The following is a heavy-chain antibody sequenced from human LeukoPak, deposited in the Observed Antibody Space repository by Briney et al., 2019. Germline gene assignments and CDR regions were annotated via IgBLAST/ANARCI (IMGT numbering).Heavy chain of an antibody. CDR1: GGSISSYY. V-gene: IGHV4-4*07. J-gene: IGHJ4*02. CDR2: IYTSGST. Sequence: PSETLSLTWTVSGGSISSYYWSWIRQPAGKGLEWIGRIYTSGSTNYNPSLKSRVTMSVDTSKTQFSLKMSSVTAADTAVYYCARDRDSSGWDYWGQGTLVTVSS. CDR3: ARDRDSSGWDY. D-gene: IGHD6-19*01.